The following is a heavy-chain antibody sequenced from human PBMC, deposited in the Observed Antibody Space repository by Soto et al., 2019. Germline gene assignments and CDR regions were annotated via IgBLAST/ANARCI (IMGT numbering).Heavy chain of an antibody. V-gene: IGHV3-11*03. J-gene: IGHJ4*02. D-gene: IGHD6-13*01. CDR1: TFLFIYYW. CDR3: TVLYTSTWSFDY. CDR2: ISSSSSST. Sequence: GGSLRLSCAASTFLFIYYWMTWVLQAPGKGLEWVSYISSSSSSTHYADSVKGRFTISRDNAKNSLYLQMNSLRAEDTAVYYCTVLYTSTWSFDYWGQGTLVTVSS.